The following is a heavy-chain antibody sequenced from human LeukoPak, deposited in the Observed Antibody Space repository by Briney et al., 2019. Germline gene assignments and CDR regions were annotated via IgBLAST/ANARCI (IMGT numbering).Heavy chain of an antibody. CDR1: GGSISSYY. CDR2: IYYSGTT. Sequence: SETLSLTCTVSGGSISSYYWSWIRQPPGKGLEWIGYIYYSGTTNYNPSLKSRITISVDTSKKQFSLNLNSVTAADTAVYYCARSRIQLWLGGFDYWGQGTLVTVSS. J-gene: IGHJ4*02. V-gene: IGHV4-59*01. D-gene: IGHD5-18*01. CDR3: ARSRIQLWLGGFDY.